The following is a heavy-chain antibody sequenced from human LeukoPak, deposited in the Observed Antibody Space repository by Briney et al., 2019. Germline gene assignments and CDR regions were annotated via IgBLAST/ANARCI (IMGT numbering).Heavy chain of an antibody. V-gene: IGHV1-18*01. D-gene: IGHD6-19*01. CDR3: TRGGSSGPEGWFDP. Sequence: ASVKVSCKASGYTFRSYGITWVRQAPGQGLEWMGWISPYNGNTRYAQKVQGRVTMTTDTSTSTAYMELRSLRSDDTAVYYCTRGGSSGPEGWFDPWAQGTLVTVSS. J-gene: IGHJ5*02. CDR2: ISPYNGNT. CDR1: GYTFRSYG.